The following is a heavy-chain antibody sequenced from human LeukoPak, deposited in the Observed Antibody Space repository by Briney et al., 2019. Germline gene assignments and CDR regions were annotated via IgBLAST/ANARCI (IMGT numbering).Heavy chain of an antibody. CDR1: AYTFTSYD. D-gene: IGHD6-13*01. V-gene: IGHV1-8*01. CDR2: MDPNSGNT. Sequence: ASVNVTCKSSAYTFTSYDINRVRHATGQGLGWMGWMDPNSGNTGYAQKFQSRVTMTRNTSISTAYMELSSLRSEDTAVYYCAVFSGYSDYWGQGTLVTVSS. CDR3: AVFSGYSDY. J-gene: IGHJ4*02.